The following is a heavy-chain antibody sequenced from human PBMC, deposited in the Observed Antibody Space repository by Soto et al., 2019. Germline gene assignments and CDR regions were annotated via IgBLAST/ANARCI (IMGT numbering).Heavy chain of an antibody. CDR1: GGSFSAHS. CDR2: INHSGRV. D-gene: IGHD3-22*01. CDR3: STRAYDTNGYYRFDP. V-gene: IGHV4-34*01. J-gene: IGHJ5*01. Sequence: KPSETLSLTCAVYGGSFSAHSWTWIRQSPGKGLEWIGDINHSGRVNYIPSLTSRVTISLDTSKNQFSLTLSAVTAADTAMYYCSTRAYDTNGYYRFDPWGQGTLVTVSS.